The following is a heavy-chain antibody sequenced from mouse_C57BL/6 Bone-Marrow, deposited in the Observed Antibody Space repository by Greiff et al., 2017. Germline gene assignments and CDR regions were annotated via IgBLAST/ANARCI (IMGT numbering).Heavy chain of an antibody. CDR3: ARGYSNGYWYFDV. CDR1: GFPITSGYY. CDR2: ITHSGET. Sequence: VQLVESGPGLVKPSQSLFLTCSITGFPITSGYYWIWIRQSPGKPLEWMGYITHSGETFYNPSLQSPISITRDTSKNQFFLQLNSVTTEDTAMYYCARGYSNGYWYFDVWGTGTTVTVSS. J-gene: IGHJ1*03. V-gene: IGHV12-3*01. D-gene: IGHD2-5*01.